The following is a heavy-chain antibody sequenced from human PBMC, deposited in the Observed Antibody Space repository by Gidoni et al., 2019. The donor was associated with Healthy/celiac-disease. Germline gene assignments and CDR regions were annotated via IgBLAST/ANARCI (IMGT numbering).Heavy chain of an antibody. J-gene: IGHJ6*02. CDR3: ARYYGDYEGGYYYYYGMDV. Sequence: QVTLRESGPALVKPTQTLTLTCTFSGFSLRTSGMCVSWIRQPPGKALEWLALIDWDDDKYYSTSLKTRLTISKDTSKNQLVLTMTNMDPVDTATYYCARYYGDYEGGYYYYYGMDVWGQGTTVTVSS. V-gene: IGHV2-70*01. CDR1: GFSLRTSGMC. D-gene: IGHD4-17*01. CDR2: IDWDDDK.